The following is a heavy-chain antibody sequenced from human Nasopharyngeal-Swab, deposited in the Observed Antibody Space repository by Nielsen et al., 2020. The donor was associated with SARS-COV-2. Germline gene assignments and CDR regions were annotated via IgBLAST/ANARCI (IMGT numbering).Heavy chain of an antibody. V-gene: IGHV1-46*01. CDR1: GFTFTNYY. CDR2: INPSGGSP. J-gene: IGHJ4*02. Sequence: ASVKVSCKASGFTFTNYYIHWVRQAPGQGLEWMAIINPSGGSPTYAQRFQGRVTMTWDTYTGTVYMEISSLRFDDTAVYYCARDPMMCRSTSCAFDHWGQGTLVTVSS. D-gene: IGHD2-2*01. CDR3: ARDPMMCRSTSCAFDH.